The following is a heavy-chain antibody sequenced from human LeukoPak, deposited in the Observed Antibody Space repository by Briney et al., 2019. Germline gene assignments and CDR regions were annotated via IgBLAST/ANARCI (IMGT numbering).Heavy chain of an antibody. D-gene: IGHD2-2*01. V-gene: IGHV4-61*02. CDR2: IYTSGST. Sequence: DPSETLSLTCTVSGYSISSGYYWSWIRQPAGKGLEWIGRIYTSGSTNYNPSLKSRVTISVDTSKNQFSLKLSSVTAADTAVYYCARDQGVTINWFDPWGQGTLVTVSS. CDR3: ARDQGVTINWFDP. J-gene: IGHJ5*02. CDR1: GYSISSGYY.